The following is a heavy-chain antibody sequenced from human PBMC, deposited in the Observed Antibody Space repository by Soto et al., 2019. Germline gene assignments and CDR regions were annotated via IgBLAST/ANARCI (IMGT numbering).Heavy chain of an antibody. CDR3: ASGASRWYPYFFDS. J-gene: IGHJ4*02. CDR1: EGTFNSYA. Sequence: QAQVVQSGAEVRKPGSSVKLSCKASEGTFNSYAIAWVRQAPGQGLEWMGGIIPYYNTLNYAQKFQDRDTITADDSKNTVYMELSSLRSDDTAVYFCASGASRWYPYFFDSWAQGTLVTVSS. V-gene: IGHV1-69*01. D-gene: IGHD6-13*01. CDR2: IIPYYNTL.